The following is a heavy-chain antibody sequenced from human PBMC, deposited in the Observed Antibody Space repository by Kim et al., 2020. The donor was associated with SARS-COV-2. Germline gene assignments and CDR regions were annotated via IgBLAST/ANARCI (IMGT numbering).Heavy chain of an antibody. CDR3: ARDQGGYTGHDLCIDY. D-gene: IGHD5-12*01. Sequence: SVKVSCKASGGSFSNYGINWVRQAPGQGLEWMGRIIPFLDIGNNAQKFQGRVAITADKSTSTAYMELISLRSEDTAVYYCARDQGGYTGHDLCIDYWGQ. V-gene: IGHV1-69*04. CDR2: IIPFLDIG. CDR1: GGSFSNYG. J-gene: IGHJ4*02.